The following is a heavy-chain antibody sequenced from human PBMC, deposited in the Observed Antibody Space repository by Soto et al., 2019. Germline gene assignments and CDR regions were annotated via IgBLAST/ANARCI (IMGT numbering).Heavy chain of an antibody. J-gene: IGHJ4*02. V-gene: IGHV3-33*01. Sequence: QVQLVESGGGVVQPGRSLRLSCAASGFTFSNHGMHWVRQAPGKGLEWVAVIWFDGSHKYYADSVKGRFTISRDNSKNTLYLQLNSLRAEDTAVYYCAREDWRDGQFGGLYYWGPGTLVTVSS. CDR2: IWFDGSHK. CDR1: GFTFSNHG. CDR3: AREDWRDGQFGGLYY. D-gene: IGHD3-10*01.